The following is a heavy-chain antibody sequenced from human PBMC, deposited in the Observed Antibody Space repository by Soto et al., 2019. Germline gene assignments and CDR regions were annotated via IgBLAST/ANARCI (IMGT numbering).Heavy chain of an antibody. CDR3: TRYIQGTYIYDMDL. D-gene: IGHD5-18*01. CDR1: GFTFSYHW. Sequence: EVQLVESGGGLVQPGGSLRLSCEASGFTFSYHWMSWVRQAPGKGLEWVDNINQDGGARFYGGYVKGRFTIARDNATNALYLQMSSLRAEDTAGYYCTRYIQGTYIYDMDLCGRGTTATVS. J-gene: IGHJ6*03. V-gene: IGHV3-7*01. CDR2: INQDGGAR.